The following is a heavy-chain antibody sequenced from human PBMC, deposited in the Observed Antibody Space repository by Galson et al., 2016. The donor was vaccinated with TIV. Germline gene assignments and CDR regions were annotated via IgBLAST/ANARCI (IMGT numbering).Heavy chain of an antibody. Sequence: SLRLSCAASGFRLSSYAMNWVRQAPGKGLEWVSTIGGSGGSTYYADSVKGRFTISRDSSKNTVYLQMSSLRAEDTAIYYCAKDRQWIPSSLDYWGQGTLVTVSS. J-gene: IGHJ4*02. D-gene: IGHD5-18*01. CDR1: GFRLSSYA. V-gene: IGHV3-23*01. CDR2: IGGSGGST. CDR3: AKDRQWIPSSLDY.